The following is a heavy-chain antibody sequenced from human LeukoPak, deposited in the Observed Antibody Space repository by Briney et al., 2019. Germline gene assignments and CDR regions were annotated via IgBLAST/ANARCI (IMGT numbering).Heavy chain of an antibody. CDR2: INHSGST. J-gene: IGHJ3*02. CDR1: GGSFSGYY. V-gene: IGHV4-34*01. D-gene: IGHD6-13*01. CDR3: ARDLIAAAGYDALEI. Sequence: SETLSLTCAVYGGSFSGYYWSWIRQPPGKGLEWIGEINHSGSTNYNPSLKSRVTISVDTSKNQFSLKLSSVTAADTAVYYCARDLIAAAGYDALEIWGQGTMVTVSS.